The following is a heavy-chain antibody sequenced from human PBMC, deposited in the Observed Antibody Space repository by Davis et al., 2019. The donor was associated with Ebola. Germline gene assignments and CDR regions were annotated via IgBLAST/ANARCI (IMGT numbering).Heavy chain of an antibody. CDR3: ARVDMWYYDILMDYYGMDV. CDR1: GFTFSSYG. CDR2: IWYDGSNK. Sequence: GESLKISCAASGFTFSSYGMHWVRQAPGKGLEWVAVIWYDGSNKYYADSVKGRFTISRDNSKNTLYLQMNSLRAEDTAVYYCARVDMWYYDILMDYYGMDVWGQGTTDTVSS. V-gene: IGHV3-33*01. J-gene: IGHJ6*02. D-gene: IGHD3-9*01.